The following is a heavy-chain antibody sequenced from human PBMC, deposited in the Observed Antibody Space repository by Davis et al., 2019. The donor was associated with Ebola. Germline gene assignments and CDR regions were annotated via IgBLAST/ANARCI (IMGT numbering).Heavy chain of an antibody. CDR3: ARDIGGGWYYYDSSGPGGFDY. D-gene: IGHD3-22*01. V-gene: IGHV1-18*01. CDR1: GYTFTSYG. Sequence: ASVQVSCKASGYTFTSYGISWVRQAPGQGLEWMGWISAYNGNTNYAQKLQGRVTMTTDTSTSTAYMELRSLRSDDTAVYYCARDIGGGWYYYDSSGPGGFDYWGQGTLVTVSS. J-gene: IGHJ4*02. CDR2: ISAYNGNT.